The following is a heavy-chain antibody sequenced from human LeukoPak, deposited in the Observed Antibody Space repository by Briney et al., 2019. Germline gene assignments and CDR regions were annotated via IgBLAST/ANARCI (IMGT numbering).Heavy chain of an antibody. Sequence: SVKVSCKASGGTFSSYAISWVRQAPGQGLEWMGGIIPIFGTANYAQKFQGRVTITADESTSTAYTELSSLRSEDTAVYYCARGGSDYGDYPGYFQHWGQGTLVTVSS. J-gene: IGHJ1*01. CDR3: ARGGSDYGDYPGYFQH. CDR1: GGTFSSYA. V-gene: IGHV1-69*13. D-gene: IGHD4-17*01. CDR2: IIPIFGTA.